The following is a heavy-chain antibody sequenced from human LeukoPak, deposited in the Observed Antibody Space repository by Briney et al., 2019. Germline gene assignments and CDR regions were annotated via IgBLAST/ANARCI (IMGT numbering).Heavy chain of an antibody. CDR1: GFTFSSYS. J-gene: IGHJ4*02. D-gene: IGHD6-13*01. V-gene: IGHV3-48*04. Sequence: GGSLRLSCAASGFTFSSYSMNWVRQAPGKGLEWVSYISSSSSTIYYADSVKGRFTISRDNAKNSLYLQMNSLRTEDTAVYYCARGRGSWYGVYFDYWGQGTLVTVSS. CDR3: ARGRGSWYGVYFDY. CDR2: ISSSSSTI.